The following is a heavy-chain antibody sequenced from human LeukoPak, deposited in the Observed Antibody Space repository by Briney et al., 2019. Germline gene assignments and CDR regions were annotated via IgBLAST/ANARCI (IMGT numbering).Heavy chain of an antibody. CDR3: ARADCSSTRCSYYFDY. J-gene: IGHJ4*02. CDR1: GFTFSSFW. V-gene: IGHV3-7*01. Sequence: GGSLRLSCVASGFTFSSFWMTWVRQAPGKGLQWVANIKQDGSEKYYVDSVKGRFTISRDNAKNSLYLQMNSLRAEDTAVYYRARADCSSTRCSYYFDYWGQGTLVTVSS. D-gene: IGHD2-2*01. CDR2: IKQDGSEK.